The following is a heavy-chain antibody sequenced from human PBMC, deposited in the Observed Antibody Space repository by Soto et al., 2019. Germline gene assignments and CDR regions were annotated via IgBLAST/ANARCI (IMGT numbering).Heavy chain of an antibody. Sequence: SETLSLTCTVSGGSISSGDYYWSWIRQPPGKGLEWIGYIYYSGSTYYNPSLKSRVTISVDTSKNQFSLKLSSVTAADTAVYYCARAGPRPRDYTLWYNWFDPWGQGTPVTVSS. CDR2: IYYSGST. D-gene: IGHD4-17*01. J-gene: IGHJ5*02. CDR3: ARAGPRPRDYTLWYNWFDP. CDR1: GGSISSGDYY. V-gene: IGHV4-30-4*01.